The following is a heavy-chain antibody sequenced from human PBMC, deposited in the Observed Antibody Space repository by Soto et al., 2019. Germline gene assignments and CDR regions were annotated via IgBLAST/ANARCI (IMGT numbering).Heavy chain of an antibody. J-gene: IGHJ4*02. D-gene: IGHD3-22*01. CDR3: AKEKYYYDSSGYYISAPIDY. CDR1: RFTFSSYA. Sequence: GGSLRLCCAASRFTFSSYAMSWVRQAPGKGLEWVSAISGSGGSTYYADSVKGRFTISRDNSKNTLYLQMNSLRAEDTAVYYCAKEKYYYDSSGYYISAPIDYWGQGTLVTVSS. CDR2: ISGSGGST. V-gene: IGHV3-23*01.